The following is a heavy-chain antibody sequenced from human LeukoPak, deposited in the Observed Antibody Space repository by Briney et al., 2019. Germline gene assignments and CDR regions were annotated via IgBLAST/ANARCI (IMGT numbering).Heavy chain of an antibody. V-gene: IGHV3-7*03. D-gene: IGHD4-11*01. CDR3: ARDRRSNYLTSYYYGMDV. CDR2: IKQDGSEK. Sequence: GGSLRLSCAASGFTFSSYWMSWVRQAPGKGLEWVANIKQDGSEKYYVDSVKGRFTISRDNAKNSLYLQMNSLRAEDTAVYYCARDRRSNYLTSYYYGMDVWGQGTTVTVSS. CDR1: GFTFSSYW. J-gene: IGHJ6*02.